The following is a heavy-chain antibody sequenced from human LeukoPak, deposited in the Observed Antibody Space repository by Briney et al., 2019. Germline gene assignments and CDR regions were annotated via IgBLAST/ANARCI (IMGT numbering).Heavy chain of an antibody. D-gene: IGHD4-17*01. CDR1: GGSISSYY. Sequence: SETLSLTCTVSGGSISSYYWSWLRQPPGKGLEWIGYIYYSGSTNYNPSLKSRVTISVDTSKNQFSLKLSSVTAEDTAVYYCARGDPFGEGFDYWGQGTLVTVSS. CDR3: ARGDPFGEGFDY. J-gene: IGHJ4*02. V-gene: IGHV4-59*01. CDR2: IYYSGST.